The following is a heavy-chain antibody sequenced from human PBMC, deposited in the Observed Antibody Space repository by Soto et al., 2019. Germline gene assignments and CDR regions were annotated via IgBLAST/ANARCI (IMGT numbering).Heavy chain of an antibody. V-gene: IGHV5-10-1*01. Sequence: GESLKISCKGSGYSFAGYWITWVRQKPGKGLEWMGRIGPSDSQTYYSPSFRGHVTISATKSITTVFLQWSSLRASDTAMYYCARQIYDSDTGPNFQYYFDSWGQGTPVTVSS. D-gene: IGHD2-8*02. CDR2: IGPSDSQT. J-gene: IGHJ4*02. CDR1: GYSFAGYW. CDR3: ARQIYDSDTGPNFQYYFDS.